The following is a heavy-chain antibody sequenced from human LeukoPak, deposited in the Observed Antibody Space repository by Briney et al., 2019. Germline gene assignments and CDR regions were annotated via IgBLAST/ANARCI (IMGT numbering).Heavy chain of an antibody. CDR3: AKESGSRSYGAYFPH. V-gene: IGHV3-30*18. CDR2: ISYDGSTK. Sequence: PGRSLRLSCAASEFTFSSHGMQWVRQAPGKGLEWVAVISYDGSTKYYADSVKGRFTISRDNSKSTLYLQMNSLRAEDTAVYYCAKESGSRSYGAYFPHWGQGTLVTVSS. J-gene: IGHJ1*01. CDR1: EFTFSSHG. D-gene: IGHD6-13*01.